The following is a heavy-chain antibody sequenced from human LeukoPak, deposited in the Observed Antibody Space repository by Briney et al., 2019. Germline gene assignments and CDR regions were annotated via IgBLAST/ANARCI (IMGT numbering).Heavy chain of an antibody. CDR1: GGSFSNYY. J-gene: IGHJ6*03. CDR3: ARVEKHGSGRYNVYYYYYMDV. Sequence: PSETLSLTCAVYGGSFSNYYWSWIRQPPGKGLEWIGEINHSGSTNYNPSLKSRVTISVDTSKNQFSLKLSSVTAAGTAVYYCARVEKHGSGRYNVYYYYYMDVWGKGTTVTISS. CDR2: INHSGST. D-gene: IGHD3-10*01. V-gene: IGHV4-34*01.